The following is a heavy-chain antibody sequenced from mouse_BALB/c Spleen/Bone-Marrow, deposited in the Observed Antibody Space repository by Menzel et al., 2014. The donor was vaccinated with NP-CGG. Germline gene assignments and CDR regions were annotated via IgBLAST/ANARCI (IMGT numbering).Heavy chain of an antibody. CDR1: GYSFTGYF. CDR3: GRGAYYYGSSYYFDY. V-gene: IGHV1-37*01. Sequence: VQLQQSGPELVKPGASVKISCKASGYSFTGYFMNWVKQSHGKSLEWIGRINPYNGDTFYNQKFKGKATLAVDKSSSTAHMELLSLTSEDSAVYYCGRGAYYYGSSYYFDYWGQGTTLTVSS. D-gene: IGHD1-1*01. CDR2: INPYNGDT. J-gene: IGHJ2*01.